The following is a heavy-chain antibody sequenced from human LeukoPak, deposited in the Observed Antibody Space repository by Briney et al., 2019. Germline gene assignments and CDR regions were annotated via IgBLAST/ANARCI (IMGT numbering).Heavy chain of an antibody. CDR1: GFTFSTYW. V-gene: IGHV3-74*01. CDR3: ARSYGMDV. Sequence: PGGSLRLSCAASGFTFSTYWMHWVRQAPGKGPMWVSRINSDGSSTTYADSVKGRFTISRDNAKSTLYLQMNSLRAEDTAVYYCARSYGMDVWGQGTTVTVSS. J-gene: IGHJ6*02. CDR2: INSDGSST.